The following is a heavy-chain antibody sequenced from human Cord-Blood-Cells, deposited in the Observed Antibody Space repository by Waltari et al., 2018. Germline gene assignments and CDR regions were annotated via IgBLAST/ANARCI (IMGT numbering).Heavy chain of an antibody. D-gene: IGHD7-27*01. V-gene: IGHV4-34*01. CDR3: AVWGSHDY. CDR2: INHSGST. Sequence: QVQLQQWGAGLLKPSETLSLTCAVYGGSFSGYYWSWIRQPPGKGLEWIGEINHSGSTNYHPSLKSRVTISVDTSKNQFSLKLSSVTAADTAVYYCAVWGSHDYWGQGTLVTVTS. J-gene: IGHJ4*02. CDR1: GGSFSGYY.